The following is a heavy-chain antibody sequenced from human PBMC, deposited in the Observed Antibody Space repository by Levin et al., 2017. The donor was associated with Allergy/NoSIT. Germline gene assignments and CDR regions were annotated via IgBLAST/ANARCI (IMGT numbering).Heavy chain of an antibody. Sequence: SETLSLTCAVSGGSISSGGYSWSWIRQPPGKGLEWIGYIYHSGSTYYNPSLKSRVTISVDRSKNQFPLKLSPVTAADTAVYYCARVLDAFDIWGQGTMVTVSS. CDR3: ARVLDAFDI. CDR2: IYHSGST. CDR1: GGSISSGGYS. J-gene: IGHJ3*02. V-gene: IGHV4-30-2*01.